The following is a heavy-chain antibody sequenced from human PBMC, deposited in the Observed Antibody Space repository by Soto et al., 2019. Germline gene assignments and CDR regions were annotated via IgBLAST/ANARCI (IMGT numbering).Heavy chain of an antibody. CDR1: GFTFTSSA. V-gene: IGHV1-58*01. CDR2: IVVGSGNT. CDR3: AADGGRYCSGGSCYSLTYYYGMDV. Sequence: SVKVSCKASGFTFTSSAVQWVRQARGQRLEWIGWIVVGSGNTNYAQKFQERVTITRDMSTSTAYMELSSLRSEDTAVYYCAADGGRYCSGGSCYSLTYYYGMDVWGQGTTVTVSS. D-gene: IGHD2-15*01. J-gene: IGHJ6*02.